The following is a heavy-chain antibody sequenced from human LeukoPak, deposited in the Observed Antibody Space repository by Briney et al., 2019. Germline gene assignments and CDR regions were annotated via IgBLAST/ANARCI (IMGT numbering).Heavy chain of an antibody. CDR1: GDSFSSSY. CDR2: IYTSGST. V-gene: IGHV4-4*07. J-gene: IGHJ6*03. CDR3: ARDSRSYMDV. Sequence: SETLSLACALSGDSFSSSYWNWIRQPAGKGLEWIGRIYTSGSTNYNPSLKSRVTMSVDTSKNQFSLKLSSVTAADTAVYYCARDSRSYMDVWGKGTTVTVSS.